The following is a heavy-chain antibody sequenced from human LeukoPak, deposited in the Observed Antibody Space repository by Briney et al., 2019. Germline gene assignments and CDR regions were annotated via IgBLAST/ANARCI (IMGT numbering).Heavy chain of an antibody. J-gene: IGHJ3*01. V-gene: IGHV3-30*18. D-gene: IGHD1-26*01. CDR1: GFTFNSFG. Sequence: GGSLRLSCATSGFTFNSFGMHWARQAPGKGLEWVSFISYDGSNKDYADSVKGRFTISRDNSKNTLFLQMNSQRVEHAAVYYCAKVHLRIEIYAFDVWGQATMVTVSS. CDR2: ISYDGSNK. CDR3: AKVHLRIEIYAFDV.